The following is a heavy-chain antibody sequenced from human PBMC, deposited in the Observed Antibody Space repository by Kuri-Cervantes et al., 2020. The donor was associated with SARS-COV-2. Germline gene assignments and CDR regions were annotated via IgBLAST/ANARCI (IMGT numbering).Heavy chain of an antibody. V-gene: IGHV4-34*01. CDR3: ARGPELGHFFDY. CDR2: INHSGST. Sequence: SETLSLTCTVTGGSISSYYWSWIRQPPGKGLEWIEEINHSGSTNYNPSLKSRVTISVDTSKNQFSLKLSSVTAADTAVYYCARGPELGHFFDYWGQGTLVTVSS. D-gene: IGHD7-27*01. CDR1: GGSISSYY. J-gene: IGHJ4*02.